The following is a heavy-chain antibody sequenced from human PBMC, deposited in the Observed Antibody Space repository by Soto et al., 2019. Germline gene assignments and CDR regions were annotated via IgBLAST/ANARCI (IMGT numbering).Heavy chain of an antibody. J-gene: IGHJ4*02. CDR1: GGLISGYY. CDR3: ARGWGRIFDY. CDR2: INQSGSI. V-gene: IGHV4-34*01. D-gene: IGHD7-27*01. Sequence: QVQLQQWGAGLLKPSETLSLTCAVYGGLISGYYWSWIRQPPGKGLEWIGEINQSGSINDNPSLKSRVTISVDPSKNQFSLKLSSVTAADTAVYYCARGWGRIFDYWGQGSLVTVSS.